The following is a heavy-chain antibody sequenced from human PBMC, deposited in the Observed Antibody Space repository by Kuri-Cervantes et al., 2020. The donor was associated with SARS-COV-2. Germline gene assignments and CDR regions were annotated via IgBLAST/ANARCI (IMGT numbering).Heavy chain of an antibody. J-gene: IGHJ6*02. Sequence: ESLKISCAVYGGSFSGYYWSWIRQPPGKGLEWIGEINHSGSTNYNPSLKSRVTISVDTSKNQFSLKLSSVTAADTAAYYCARGGRIAVAGILLPLYYYGTDVWGQGTTVTVSS. CDR1: GGSFSGYY. CDR3: ARGGRIAVAGILLPLYYYGTDV. CDR2: INHSGST. D-gene: IGHD6-19*01. V-gene: IGHV4-34*01.